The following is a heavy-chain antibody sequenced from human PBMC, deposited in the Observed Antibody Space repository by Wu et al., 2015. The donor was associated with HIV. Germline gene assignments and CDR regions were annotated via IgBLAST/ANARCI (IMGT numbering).Heavy chain of an antibody. CDR3: ARSRILDWFDP. V-gene: IGHV1-18*01. D-gene: IGHD2-21*01. J-gene: IGHJ5*02. CDR2: ISAYNGNT. Sequence: QVQLVQSGAEVKKPGASVKVSCKASGYTFTSYGISWVRQAPGQGLEWMGWISAYNGNTNYAQKLQGRVTMTRDTSISTAYMELSRLRSDDTAVYYCARSRILDWFDPWGQGTLVTVSS. CDR1: GYTFTSYG.